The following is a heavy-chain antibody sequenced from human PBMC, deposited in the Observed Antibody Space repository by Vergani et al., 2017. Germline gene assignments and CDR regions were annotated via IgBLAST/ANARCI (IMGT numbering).Heavy chain of an antibody. CDR3: ARSIGYCTSGSCRPYYFDG. J-gene: IGHJ4*02. V-gene: IGHV1-46*02. CDR1: GYIFKNYY. D-gene: IGHD2-15*01. Sequence: QVQLVQSGAAVKKPGASAKVSCTASGYIFKNYYMHWLRLAPGQGFQWMGVVNFVTGAATSPQKFEGRITMTRDTSTATFYMDLSSLKYEDTAIYYCARSIGYCTSGSCRPYYFDGWGQGTLVTVSS. CDR2: VNFVTGAA.